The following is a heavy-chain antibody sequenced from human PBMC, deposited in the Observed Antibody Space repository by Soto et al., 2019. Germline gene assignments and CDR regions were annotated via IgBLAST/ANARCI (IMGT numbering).Heavy chain of an antibody. J-gene: IGHJ6*02. D-gene: IGHD6-6*01. CDR2: IIPIFGTA. Sequence: QVQLVQSGAEVKKPGSSVKVSCKASGGTFSSYAISWVRQAPGQGHEWMGGIIPIFGTANYAQKFQGRVTITADESTSTAYMELSSLRSEDTAVYYCARETEYSSSSGPIYYYYYGMDVWGQGTTVTVSS. V-gene: IGHV1-69*12. CDR1: GGTFSSYA. CDR3: ARETEYSSSSGPIYYYYYGMDV.